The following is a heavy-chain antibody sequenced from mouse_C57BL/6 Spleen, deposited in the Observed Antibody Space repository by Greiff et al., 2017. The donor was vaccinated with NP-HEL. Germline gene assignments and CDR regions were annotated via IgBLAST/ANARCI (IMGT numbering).Heavy chain of an antibody. CDR1: GYTFTSYW. J-gene: IGHJ2*01. CDR3: ARRFITTVVAREYFDY. Sequence: QVQLQQPGAELVRPGTSVKLSCKASGYTFTSYWMHWVKQRPGQGLEWIGVIDPSDSYTNYTQKFKGKATLTVDTSSSTAYMQLSSLTSEDSAVYYCARRFITTVVAREYFDYWGQGTTLTVSS. CDR2: IDPSDSYT. V-gene: IGHV1-59*01. D-gene: IGHD1-1*01.